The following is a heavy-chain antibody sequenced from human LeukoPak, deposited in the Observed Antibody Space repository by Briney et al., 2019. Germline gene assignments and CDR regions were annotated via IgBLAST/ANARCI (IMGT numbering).Heavy chain of an antibody. CDR3: ARESGNGYVDV. J-gene: IGHJ6*02. D-gene: IGHD1-26*01. Sequence: GGSLRLSCAASGFTFSSYTMSWVRQAPGKGLEWVSYFTSSSTIYYADPVKGRFTISRDNAKNSLYLQMNSLRAEDTAVYYCARESGNGYVDVWGRGTAVTVSS. V-gene: IGHV3-48*04. CDR1: GFTFSSYT. CDR2: FTSSSTI.